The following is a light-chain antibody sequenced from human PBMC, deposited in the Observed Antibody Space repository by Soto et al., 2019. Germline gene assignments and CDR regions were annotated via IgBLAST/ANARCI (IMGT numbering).Light chain of an antibody. Sequence: DIQLTQSPSSLSSSVGYRVTITCRTSQNINIFLNWYQQKPGRAPMVVISAASNLESGVPSRFSGRGSGTEFTLTISNLQPGDSALYFCQESYSTPLAFGGGTKVDIK. CDR2: AAS. CDR1: QNINIF. J-gene: IGKJ4*01. CDR3: QESYSTPLA. V-gene: IGKV1-39*01.